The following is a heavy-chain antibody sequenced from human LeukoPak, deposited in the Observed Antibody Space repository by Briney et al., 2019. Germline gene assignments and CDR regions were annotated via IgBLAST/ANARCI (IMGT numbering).Heavy chain of an antibody. CDR1: GFTFSSYG. CDR2: ISYDGSNK. J-gene: IGHJ6*02. Sequence: PGRSLRLSCAASGFTFSSYGMHWVRQAPGKGLEWVAVISYDGSNKYYADSVKGRFTISRDNSKNTLYLQMNSLRAEDTAVYYCAKDIRAAMVSFFVYYYYGMDVWGQGTTVTVSS. D-gene: IGHD5-18*01. V-gene: IGHV3-30*18. CDR3: AKDIRAAMVSFFVYYYYGMDV.